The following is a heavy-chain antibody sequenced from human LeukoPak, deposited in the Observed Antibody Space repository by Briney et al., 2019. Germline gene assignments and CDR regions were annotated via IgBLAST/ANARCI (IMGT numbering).Heavy chain of an antibody. D-gene: IGHD5-12*01. Sequence: GGSLRLSCAASGFTFSGYAMSWVRQAPGKGLEWVSGISGSGESTYYADPVQGRFTISRDNSKNTLYLQMKSLRVEDTAVYYCAKVRGYSGYGYFDYWGQGTLVTVSS. CDR3: AKVRGYSGYGYFDY. V-gene: IGHV3-23*01. J-gene: IGHJ4*02. CDR1: GFTFSGYA. CDR2: ISGSGEST.